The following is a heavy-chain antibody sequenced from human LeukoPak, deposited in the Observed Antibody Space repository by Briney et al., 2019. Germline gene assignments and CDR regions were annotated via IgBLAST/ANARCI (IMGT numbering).Heavy chain of an antibody. CDR2: MNPNSGNT. D-gene: IGHD3-16*02. CDR3: ARTVTPYRYYYYGMDV. CDR1: GYTFTSYD. V-gene: IGHV1-8*01. Sequence: ASVKVSCKASGYTFTSYDINWVRQATGQGLEWMGWMNPNSGNTGYAQKFQGRVTMTRNTSISTAYMELSSLRSEDTAVYYCARTVTPYRYYYYGMDVWGQGTTVTVSS. J-gene: IGHJ6*02.